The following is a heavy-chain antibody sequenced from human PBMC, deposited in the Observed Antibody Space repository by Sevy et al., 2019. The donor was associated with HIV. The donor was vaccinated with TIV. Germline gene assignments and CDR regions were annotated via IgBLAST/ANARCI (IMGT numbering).Heavy chain of an antibody. Sequence: GGSLRLSCAASGFTFSSYAMSWVRQAPGKGLEWVSAISGSGGRTYYADSVKGRFTISRDNSKNTLYLQMNSLRADDTAVYYCAKDASRDYLNWFDPWGQGTLVTVSS. J-gene: IGHJ5*02. CDR1: GFTFSSYA. CDR2: ISGSGGRT. V-gene: IGHV3-23*01. D-gene: IGHD4-17*01. CDR3: AKDASRDYLNWFDP.